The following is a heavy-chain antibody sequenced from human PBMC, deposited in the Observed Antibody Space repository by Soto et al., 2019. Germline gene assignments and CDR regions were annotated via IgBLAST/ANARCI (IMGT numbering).Heavy chain of an antibody. D-gene: IGHD3-22*01. Sequence: QVQVVESGAEVKKPGASVTVSCKASGYTFTSYGISWMRQAPGQGLEWMGWISAYNGNTKYAQKLQGRVTMTTDTSTSTAYMELRSLRSDDTAVYYCARDLTPGVVDHWGQGTLVTVSS. CDR3: ARDLTPGVVDH. V-gene: IGHV1-18*01. CDR1: GYTFTSYG. J-gene: IGHJ4*02. CDR2: ISAYNGNT.